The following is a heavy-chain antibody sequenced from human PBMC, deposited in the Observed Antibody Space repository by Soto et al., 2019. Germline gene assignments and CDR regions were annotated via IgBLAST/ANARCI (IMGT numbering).Heavy chain of an antibody. CDR3: ATDLGAAVPPYGIDV. CDR1: GFTFSSYA. Sequence: PGGSLRLSCAASGFTFSSYAMHWVRQAPGKGLECVAVISFDGTNKYYADSVRGRFTISRDNPKDTLHLQINSLRGEDTAVYYCATDLGAAVPPYGIDVWGQGTTVTVSS. CDR2: ISFDGTNK. D-gene: IGHD6-13*01. J-gene: IGHJ6*02. V-gene: IGHV3-30-3*01.